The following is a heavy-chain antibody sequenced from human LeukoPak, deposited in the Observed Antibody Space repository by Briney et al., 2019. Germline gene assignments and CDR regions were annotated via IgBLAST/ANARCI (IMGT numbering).Heavy chain of an antibody. CDR3: ARYYYDSSGYPFDY. CDR2: INPSGGST. D-gene: IGHD3-22*01. V-gene: IGHV1-46*01. J-gene: IGHJ4*02. CDR1: GYTFTSYY. Sequence: ASVKVSCKASGYTFTSYYMHWVRQAPGQGLEWMGIINPSGGSTSYAQKFQGRVTMTTDTSTSTAYMELRSLRSDDTAVYCCARYYYDSSGYPFDYWGQGTLVTVSS.